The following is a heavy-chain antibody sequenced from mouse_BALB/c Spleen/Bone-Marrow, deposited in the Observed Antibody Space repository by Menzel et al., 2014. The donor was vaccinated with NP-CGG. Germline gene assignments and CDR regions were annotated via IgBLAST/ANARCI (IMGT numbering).Heavy chain of an antibody. D-gene: IGHD4-1*02. CDR1: GFTFSSYG. Sequence: EVKLEESGGDLVKPGGSLKLSCAASGFTFSSYGMSWVRQTPDKRLEWVATINNGGTYTYYPDSVKGRFTISRDNAKNPLYPQMSSLKSEDTAMYYCALNWDSAYWGQGTLVTVSA. V-gene: IGHV5-6*02. J-gene: IGHJ3*01. CDR3: ALNWDSAY. CDR2: INNGGTYT.